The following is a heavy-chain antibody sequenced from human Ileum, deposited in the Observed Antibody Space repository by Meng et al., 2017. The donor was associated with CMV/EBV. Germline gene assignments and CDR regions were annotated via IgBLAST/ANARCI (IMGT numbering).Heavy chain of an antibody. CDR2: VSHSGVT. J-gene: IGHJ4*02. V-gene: IGHV4-34*02. CDR3: AREPPFVPADS. D-gene: IGHD2-21*01. CDR1: GGSFSGYY. Sequence: QVQLQQGGAGLFKPSETLSLTCAVYGGSFSGYYWSWIRQPPGKGLEWIAEVSHSGVTNYNPSLKSRVTISIDTSKNQFSLHLSSVTAADTAVYYCAREPPFVPADSWGQGTLVTVSS.